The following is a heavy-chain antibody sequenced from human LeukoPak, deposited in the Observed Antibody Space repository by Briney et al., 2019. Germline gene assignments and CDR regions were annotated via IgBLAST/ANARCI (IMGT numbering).Heavy chain of an antibody. J-gene: IGHJ6*02. V-gene: IGHV3-74*01. Sequence: GGSLRLSCAASGFAFSSYWMHWVRQDPGKGLVWVSRINSDGYSTSYADSVKGRFTISRDNAKNTLYLQMDSLRAEDTAVYYCARVRTVTTFNYYYGMDVWGQGTTVTVSS. CDR1: GFAFSSYW. D-gene: IGHD4-17*01. CDR2: INSDGYST. CDR3: ARVRTVTTFNYYYGMDV.